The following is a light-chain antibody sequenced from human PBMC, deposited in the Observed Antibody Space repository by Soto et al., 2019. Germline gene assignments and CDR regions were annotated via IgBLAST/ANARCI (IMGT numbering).Light chain of an antibody. Sequence: QSVLTQPPSASGSPGQSVTISCTGTSSDVGGYNYVSWYQQHPGKAPKLMIYEVSKRPSGVPDRFSGSKSGNTASLTVSGLQAEDEADNYCSSYAGSNHFVFGTGTKVNVL. V-gene: IGLV2-8*01. CDR3: SSYAGSNHFV. J-gene: IGLJ1*01. CDR2: EVS. CDR1: SSDVGGYNY.